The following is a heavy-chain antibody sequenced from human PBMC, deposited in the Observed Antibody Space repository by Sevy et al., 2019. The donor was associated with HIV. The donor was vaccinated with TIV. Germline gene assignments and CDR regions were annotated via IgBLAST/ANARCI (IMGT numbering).Heavy chain of an antibody. V-gene: IGHV3-7*01. CDR2: INQGGSEK. J-gene: IGHJ5*02. D-gene: IGHD6-13*01. CDR1: GFTFSAYW. CDR3: ARALAAAASS. Sequence: GGSLRLSCAASGFTFSAYWMRWVRQAPGKGLEWMANINQGGSEKYYVDSVKGRFTISRDNAKNSLFLQMNSLRAEDTAVYYCARALAAAASSWGQGALVTVSS.